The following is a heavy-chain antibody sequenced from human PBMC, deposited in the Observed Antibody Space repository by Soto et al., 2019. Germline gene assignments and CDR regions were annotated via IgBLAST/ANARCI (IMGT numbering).Heavy chain of an antibody. CDR3: ARSGQPRSYYYYYYGMDV. D-gene: IGHD3-10*01. Sequence: ASVKVSCKASGYTFTSYGISWVRQAPGQGLEWMGWISAYSGNTNYAQKLQGRVTMTTDTSTSTAYMELRSLRSDDTVVYYCARSGQPRSYYYYYYGMDVWGQGTTVTVSS. J-gene: IGHJ6*02. CDR2: ISAYSGNT. V-gene: IGHV1-18*01. CDR1: GYTFTSYG.